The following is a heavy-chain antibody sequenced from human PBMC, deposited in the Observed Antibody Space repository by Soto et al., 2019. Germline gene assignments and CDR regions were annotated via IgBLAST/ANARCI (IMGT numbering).Heavy chain of an antibody. D-gene: IGHD6-6*01. Sequence: QVQLVQSGAEVKKPGASVKVSCKASGYTFTSYYMDWVRQAPGQGLEWMGRINPNGGYTSDAQKFRGRFTMTRDTSTNTVYMELSSLTSEDTAVYSCARTYSSSSGMDVWGQGTTVTVSS. J-gene: IGHJ6*02. CDR2: INPNGGYT. CDR1: GYTFTSYY. CDR3: ARTYSSSSGMDV. V-gene: IGHV1-46*01.